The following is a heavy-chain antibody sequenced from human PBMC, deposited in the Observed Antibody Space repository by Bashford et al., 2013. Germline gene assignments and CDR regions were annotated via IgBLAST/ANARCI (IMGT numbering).Heavy chain of an antibody. CDR2: IIPIFGTA. J-gene: IGHJ6*02. Sequence: SVKVSCKASGGTFSSYAISWVRQAPGQGLEWMGGIIPIFGTANYAQKFQGRVTITADESTSTAYMELSSLRSEDTAVYYCAKHSNYSRSGYYGMDVWGQGTTVTVSS. CDR1: GGTFSSYA. D-gene: IGHD4-11*01. CDR3: AKHSNYSRSGYYGMDV. V-gene: IGHV1-69*13.